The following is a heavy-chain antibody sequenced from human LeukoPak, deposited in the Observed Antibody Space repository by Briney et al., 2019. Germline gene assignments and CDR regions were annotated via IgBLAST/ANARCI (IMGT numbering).Heavy chain of an antibody. CDR1: GFTFSSFA. CDR3: AKSHSVVRRGYFDY. CDR2: ISDSGGST. J-gene: IGHJ4*02. V-gene: IGHV3-23*01. Sequence: LPGGSLRPSCAASGFTFSSFAMSWVRQAPGKGLEWLSTISDSGGSTYYADSVRGRFTISRDNSKDTLYVQMNSLRAEDAAVYYCAKSHSVVRRGYFDYWGQGALVTVSS. D-gene: IGHD2-2*01.